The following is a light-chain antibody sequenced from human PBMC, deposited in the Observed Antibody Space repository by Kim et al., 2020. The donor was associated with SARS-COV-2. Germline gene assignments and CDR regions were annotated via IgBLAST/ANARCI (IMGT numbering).Light chain of an antibody. CDR1: QSVSSN. CDR2: GAS. Sequence: EIVMTQSPATLSVSPGERATLSCRASQSVSSNLAWYQQKPGQAPRLLIYGASIRATGIPARFSGSGSGTEFTLTISILQSEDFAVYYCQQYNNWPRGTFGAGTKVDIK. J-gene: IGKJ3*01. CDR3: QQYNNWPRGT. V-gene: IGKV3D-15*03.